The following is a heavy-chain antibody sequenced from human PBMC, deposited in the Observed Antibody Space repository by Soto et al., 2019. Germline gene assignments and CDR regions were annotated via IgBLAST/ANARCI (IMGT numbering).Heavy chain of an antibody. J-gene: IGHJ4*02. CDR1: GYNFTDYW. V-gene: IGHV5-10-1*01. Sequence: GESLKISCQGSGYNFTDYWINWVRQVPGKGLEWLGRIDPTDSYTRYGPSFRGHVTISATKSITTVFLQWSSLRASDTAMYYCARQIYDSDTGPNFQYYFDSWGQGTPVTVSS. CDR3: ARQIYDSDTGPNFQYYFDS. D-gene: IGHD3-22*01. CDR2: IDPTDSYT.